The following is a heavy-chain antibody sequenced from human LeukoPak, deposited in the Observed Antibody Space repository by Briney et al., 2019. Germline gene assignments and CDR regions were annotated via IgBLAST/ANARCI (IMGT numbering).Heavy chain of an antibody. D-gene: IGHD2-15*01. V-gene: IGHV4-61*10. CDR2: IYLSGSVST. J-gene: IGHJ6*02. CDR1: GGSISSGNYY. CDR3: ARKAHCSGGSCYSSYSSGMDV. Sequence: SETLSLTCTVSGGSISSGNYYWTWIRQPAGKGLEWIGRIYLSGSVSTHFNPSLKSRVTISVDTSKNQFSLKVTSVTAADTAVYYCARKAHCSGGSCYSSYSSGMDVWGQGTTVTVSS.